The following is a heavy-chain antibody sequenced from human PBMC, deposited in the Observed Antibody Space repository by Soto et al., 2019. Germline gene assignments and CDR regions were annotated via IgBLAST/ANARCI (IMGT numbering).Heavy chain of an antibody. CDR3: ARKSYSGDSGFYDY. CDR2: IYYSGST. D-gene: IGHD3-22*01. Sequence: PSETLSLTCTVSGGSISSSSYYRGWIRQPPGKGLEWIGSIYYSGSTYYNPSLKSRVTISVDTSKNQFSLKLSSVTADDTAVYYCARKSYSGDSGFYDYWGQGALVTVSS. V-gene: IGHV4-39*01. J-gene: IGHJ4*02. CDR1: GGSISSSSYY.